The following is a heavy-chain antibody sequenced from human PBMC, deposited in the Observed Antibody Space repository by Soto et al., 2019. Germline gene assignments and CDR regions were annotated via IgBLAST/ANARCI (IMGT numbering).Heavy chain of an antibody. Sequence: QVQLQESXPGLVXXXQTLSLTCTVSGGSISSGDYYWSWIRQPPGKGLEWIGYIYYSGSTYYNPSLKSRVTISVDTSKNQFSLKLSSVTAADTAVYYCASEGVDYGGNFDYWGQGTLVTVSS. V-gene: IGHV4-30-4*01. CDR2: IYYSGST. CDR3: ASEGVDYGGNFDY. D-gene: IGHD4-17*01. J-gene: IGHJ4*02. CDR1: GGSISSGDYY.